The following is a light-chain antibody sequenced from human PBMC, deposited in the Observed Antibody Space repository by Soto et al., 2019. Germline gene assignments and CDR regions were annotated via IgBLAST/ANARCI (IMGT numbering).Light chain of an antibody. CDR1: QSISSW. CDR3: QQYHTYSWT. Sequence: DIQMTQSPSTLSASVGDRVTITCRASQSISSWLAWYQQKSGEAPKILIYKASSLESGVPSRFSGRGSGTEFTLTISSLQPDDFATYYCQQYHTYSWTFGQGTKVDIK. J-gene: IGKJ1*01. CDR2: KAS. V-gene: IGKV1-5*03.